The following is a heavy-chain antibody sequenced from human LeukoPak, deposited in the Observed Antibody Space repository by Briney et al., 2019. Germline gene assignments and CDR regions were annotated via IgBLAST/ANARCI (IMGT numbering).Heavy chain of an antibody. CDR3: AKGGGGVIMD. Sequence: GGSLRLSCAASGFTLSNYGMHWVRQAPGQGLRGVAFIRFDGSNDYYAESVRGRFTISRENSKNTLSLQMRSLSAEDTALYYCAKGGGGVIMDWGQGTQVTVSS. CDR2: IRFDGSND. V-gene: IGHV3-30*02. D-gene: IGHD3-10*01. CDR1: GFTLSNYG. J-gene: IGHJ4*02.